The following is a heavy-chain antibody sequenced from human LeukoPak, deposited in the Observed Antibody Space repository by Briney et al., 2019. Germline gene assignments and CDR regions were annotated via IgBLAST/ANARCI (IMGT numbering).Heavy chain of an antibody. D-gene: IGHD6-19*01. CDR1: GFTFSNYV. CDR2: IYSGGST. Sequence: GGSLRLSCTGSGFTFSNYVMSWVRQAPGKGLEWVSVIYSGGSTYYADSVKGRFTISRDNSKNTLYLQMNSLRAEDTAVYYCARGLEYSSGKYYFDYWGQGTLVTVSS. J-gene: IGHJ4*02. V-gene: IGHV3-66*01. CDR3: ARGLEYSSGKYYFDY.